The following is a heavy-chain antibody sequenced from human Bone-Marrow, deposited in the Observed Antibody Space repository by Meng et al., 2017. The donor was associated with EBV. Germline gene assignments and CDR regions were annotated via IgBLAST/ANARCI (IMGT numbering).Heavy chain of an antibody. CDR2: IIPIFGTA. CDR1: GGTFSSYA. J-gene: IGHJ5*02. CDR3: ASFHDYGDYANWFDP. D-gene: IGHD4-17*01. V-gene: IGHV1-69*01. Sequence: QVQLVQSGAEVKKXXXXXKXXGXXSGGTFSSYAISWVRQAPGQGLEWMGGIIPIFGTANYAQKFQGRVTITADESTSTAYMELSSLRSEDTAVYYCASFHDYGDYANWFDPWGQGTLVTVSS.